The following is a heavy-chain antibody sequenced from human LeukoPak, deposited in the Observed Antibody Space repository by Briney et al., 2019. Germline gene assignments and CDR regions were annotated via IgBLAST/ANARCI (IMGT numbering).Heavy chain of an antibody. CDR3: ARKGYCSGGSCPYYYYYYMDV. CDR2: ISGSGGST. Sequence: GGSLRLSCAASGFTFSSYAMSWVRQAPGKGLEWVSAISGSGGSTYYADSVKGRFTISRDNAKNSLYLQMNSLRAEDTAVYYCARKGYCSGGSCPYYYYYYMDVWGKGTTVTISS. J-gene: IGHJ6*03. V-gene: IGHV3-23*01. D-gene: IGHD2-15*01. CDR1: GFTFSSYA.